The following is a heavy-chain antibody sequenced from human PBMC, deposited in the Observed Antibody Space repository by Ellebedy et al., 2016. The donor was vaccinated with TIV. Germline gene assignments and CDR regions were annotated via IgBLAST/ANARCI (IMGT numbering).Heavy chain of an antibody. CDR3: VSGPSGRAY. D-gene: IGHD2-8*02. Sequence: GGSLRLSCAASGFTFSSYDMNWVRQAPEKGPEWVGFMRSKAYAGATEFAASVRGRFAISRDDSRSIAFLQMNSLKSEDTAMYYCVSGPSGRAYWGPGTLVAGSS. V-gene: IGHV3-49*04. CDR2: MRSKAYAGAT. CDR1: GFTFSSYD. J-gene: IGHJ4*02.